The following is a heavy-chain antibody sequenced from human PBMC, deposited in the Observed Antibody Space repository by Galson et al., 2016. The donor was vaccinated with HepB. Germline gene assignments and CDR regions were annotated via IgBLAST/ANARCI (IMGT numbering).Heavy chain of an antibody. V-gene: IGHV3-23*01. Sequence: SLRLSCAASGFTFSSYSMNWVRQAPGKGLEWVSGISDSGGRTHYADSVKGRFTISRDNSKSTLYLQINGLRVDDTAVYYCAKRRGAAMIAAKVGDDFWGQGTLVIVSS. CDR3: AKRRGAAMIAAKVGDDF. J-gene: IGHJ4*02. CDR2: ISDSGGRT. D-gene: IGHD1-26*01. CDR1: GFTFSSYS.